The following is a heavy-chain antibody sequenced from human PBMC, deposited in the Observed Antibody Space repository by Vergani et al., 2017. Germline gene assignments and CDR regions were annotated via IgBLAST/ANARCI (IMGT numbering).Heavy chain of an antibody. Sequence: QVQLVQSGAEVKKPGASVKVSCKASGYTFTGYYIHWVRQAPGQGLEWMGWINPNSGGTNYAQKFQGRVTMGRDTSIRTAYMELSRLRSDDTAVYYCARMGGYDEGDAFRIGYFDSWGPGILVTVSS. CDR1: GYTFTGYY. CDR3: ARMGGYDEGDAFRIGYFDS. V-gene: IGHV1-2*02. CDR2: INPNSGGT. D-gene: IGHD3-22*01. J-gene: IGHJ4*02.